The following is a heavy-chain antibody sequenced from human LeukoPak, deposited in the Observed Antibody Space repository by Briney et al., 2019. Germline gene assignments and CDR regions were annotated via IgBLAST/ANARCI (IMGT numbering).Heavy chain of an antibody. CDR3: AKGHDAYCGGDCYCGY. J-gene: IGHJ4*02. Sequence: GGSLRLSCAASGFTFSDYYMSWIRQAPGKGLEWVSAISGSGGSTYYADSVKGRFTISRDNSKNTLYLQMNSLRAEDTAVYYCAKGHDAYCGGDCYCGYWGQGTLVTVSS. V-gene: IGHV3-23*01. CDR1: GFTFSDYY. D-gene: IGHD2-21*02. CDR2: ISGSGGST.